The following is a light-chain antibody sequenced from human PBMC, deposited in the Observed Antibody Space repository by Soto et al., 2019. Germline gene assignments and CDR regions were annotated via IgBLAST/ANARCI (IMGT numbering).Light chain of an antibody. CDR1: SGHSSYA. CDR2: LNSDGSH. CDR3: QTWGTDIVV. Sequence: QPVLTQSPSASASLGASVKLTCTLSSGHSSYAIAWHQQQPEQGPRYLMKLNSDGSHSKGDGIPDRFSGSSSGAERYLTISSLQSEDEADYYCQTWGTDIVVFGGGTKLTVL. J-gene: IGLJ2*01. V-gene: IGLV4-69*01.